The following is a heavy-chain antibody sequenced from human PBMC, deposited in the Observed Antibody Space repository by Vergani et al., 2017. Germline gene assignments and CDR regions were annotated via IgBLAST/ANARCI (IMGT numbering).Heavy chain of an antibody. CDR3: AKTYCSGGSCYEAGAFDI. D-gene: IGHD2-15*01. CDR1: GFTFDDYA. CDR2: ISGSGGST. Sequence: EVQLVESGGGLVQPGRSLRLSCAASGFTFDDYAMHWVRQAPGKGLEWVSGISGSGGSTYYADSVKGRFTISRDNSKNTLYLQMNSLRAEDTAVYYCAKTYCSGGSCYEAGAFDIWGQGTMVTVSS. J-gene: IGHJ3*02. V-gene: IGHV3-23*04.